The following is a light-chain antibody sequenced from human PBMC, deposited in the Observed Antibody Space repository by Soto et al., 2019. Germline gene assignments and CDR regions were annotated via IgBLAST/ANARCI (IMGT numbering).Light chain of an antibody. CDR3: QQYGSSPLT. CDR1: QSVSTY. Sequence: ELVLTQSPDTLSLSPGERAKLSCRASQSVSTYLAWYQQKPGQAPRLLIYGASSRATGIPDRFSGSGSGTDFTLTISRLEPEDFAVYYCQQYGSSPLTFGGGTKV. J-gene: IGKJ4*01. CDR2: GAS. V-gene: IGKV3-20*01.